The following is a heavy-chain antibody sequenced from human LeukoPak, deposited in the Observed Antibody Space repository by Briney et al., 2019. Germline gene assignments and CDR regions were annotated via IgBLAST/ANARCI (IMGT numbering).Heavy chain of an antibody. CDR1: GGTFSSYA. V-gene: IGHV1-69*13. Sequence: SVTVSCKASGGTFSSYAISWVRQAPGQGLEWMGGIIPIFGTANYAQKFQGRVTITADESTSTAYMELSSLRSEDTAVYYCARDEKHGPSSSWYEYYFDYWGQGTLVTVSS. J-gene: IGHJ4*02. CDR2: IIPIFGTA. CDR3: ARDEKHGPSSSWYEYYFDY. D-gene: IGHD6-13*01.